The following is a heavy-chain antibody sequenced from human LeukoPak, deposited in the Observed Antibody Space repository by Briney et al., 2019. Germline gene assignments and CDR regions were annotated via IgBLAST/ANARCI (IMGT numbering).Heavy chain of an antibody. J-gene: IGHJ4*02. V-gene: IGHV4-59*12. D-gene: IGHD2-15*01. CDR3: ARLYCSGGSCYVHY. Sequence: AETLSLTCTVSGVSMSSYYWSWLRQPPGKGLEWVGYMYYSGRTNYNPSLKSRVTISVDTCKNEFSLKVSSVTAADTAVYYCARLYCSGGSCYVHYWGQGTLVTVSS. CDR1: GVSMSSYY. CDR2: MYYSGRT.